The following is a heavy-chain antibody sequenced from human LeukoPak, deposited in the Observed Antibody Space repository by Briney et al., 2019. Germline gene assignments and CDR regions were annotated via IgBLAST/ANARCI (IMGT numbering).Heavy chain of an antibody. D-gene: IGHD6-19*01. V-gene: IGHV4-61*02. Sequence: SETLSLTCTVSGGSISSGSYYWSWIRQPAGKGLEWIGRIYTSGSTNYNPSLKSRVTISVDTSKNQFSLQLNSVTPEDTAVYYCAREPVAARPYAFDIWGQGTMVTVSS. CDR3: AREPVAARPYAFDI. CDR2: IYTSGST. J-gene: IGHJ3*02. CDR1: GGSISSGSYY.